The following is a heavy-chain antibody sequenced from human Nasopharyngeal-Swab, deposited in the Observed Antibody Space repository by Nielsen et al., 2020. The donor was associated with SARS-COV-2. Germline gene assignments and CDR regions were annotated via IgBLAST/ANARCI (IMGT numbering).Heavy chain of an antibody. CDR1: GYTFTSYA. CDR3: ARDNNYYDSSGYYSGYYYGMDV. V-gene: IGHV1-3*01. CDR2: INAGNGNT. D-gene: IGHD3-22*01. J-gene: IGHJ6*02. Sequence: ASVKVSCKASGYTFTSYAMHWVRQAPGQRLEWMGWINAGNGNTKYSQKFQGRVTITRDTSASTAYMGLSSLRSEDTAVYYCARDNNYYDSSGYYSGYYYGMDVWGQGTTVTVSS.